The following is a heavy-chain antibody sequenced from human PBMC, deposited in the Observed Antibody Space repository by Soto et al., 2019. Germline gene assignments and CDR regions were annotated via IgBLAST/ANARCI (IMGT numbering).Heavy chain of an antibody. CDR2: FTPILGMT. D-gene: IGHD6-19*01. V-gene: IGHV1-69*08. CDR1: GGSFRSHT. J-gene: IGHJ4*02. CDR3: ATDSGTGGGWHPLWY. Sequence: QVQLVQSGAEMKKPGSSVKLSCKTSGGSFRSHTISWVRQAPGQGLEWMGRFTPILGMTNYAQSFQGRVTLTADKSTTTAYMDLSDLKSDDTAVYYCATDSGTGGGWHPLWYWGQGTLVTVSS.